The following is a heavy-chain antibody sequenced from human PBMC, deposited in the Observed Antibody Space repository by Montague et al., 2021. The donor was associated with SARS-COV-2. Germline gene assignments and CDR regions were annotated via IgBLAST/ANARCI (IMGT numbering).Heavy chain of an antibody. D-gene: IGHD2-15*01. V-gene: IGHV3-30-3*01. Sequence: SLRLSCAASGFTFSSYAMHWVRQAPGKGLEWVAVISYDGSNKYYADSVKGRFTISRDNSKNTLYLQMNSLRAEDTAVYYCAREIVAPDAFDIWGQGTMVTVSS. CDR3: AREIVAPDAFDI. CDR2: ISYDGSNK. CDR1: GFTFSSYA. J-gene: IGHJ3*02.